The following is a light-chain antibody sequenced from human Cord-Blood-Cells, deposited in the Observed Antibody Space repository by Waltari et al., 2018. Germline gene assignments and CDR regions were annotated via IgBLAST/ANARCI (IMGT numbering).Light chain of an antibody. CDR1: SSDVGGYHS. CDR3: SSYTSSSNVV. CDR2: EVS. J-gene: IGLJ2*01. Sequence: QSALPQPASVSGSPGQSITISCPGTSSDVGGYHSVSWYQQPPGKAPKLMIYEVSNRPSGVSNRFSGSKSGNTASLTISGLQAEDEADYYCSSYTSSSNVVFGGGTKLTVL. V-gene: IGLV2-14*01.